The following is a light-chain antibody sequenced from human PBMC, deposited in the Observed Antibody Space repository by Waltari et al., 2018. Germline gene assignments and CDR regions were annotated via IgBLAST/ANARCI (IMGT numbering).Light chain of an antibody. CDR1: SGRIATHY. V-gene: IGLV6-57*02. Sequence: NVILTQPHSVSEFPGKTVTITCTASSGRIATHYVQWYQQRPGSGPTTVIYEDTQGPPGVPARLSGSLASSSNSASLTISGLQPEDEADYYCQSYDDFDWIFGGGTKLTVL. CDR3: QSYDDFDWI. J-gene: IGLJ3*02. CDR2: EDT.